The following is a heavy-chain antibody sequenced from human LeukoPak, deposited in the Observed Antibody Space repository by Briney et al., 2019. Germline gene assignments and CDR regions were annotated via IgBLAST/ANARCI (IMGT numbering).Heavy chain of an antibody. CDR1: GGSISSYY. CDR3: ARAARESDYGDYGY. D-gene: IGHD4-17*01. V-gene: IGHV4-59*12. J-gene: IGHJ4*02. CDR2: IYYSGST. Sequence: PSETLSLTCTVSGGSISSYYWSWIRQPPGKGLEWIGYIYYSGSTNYNPSLKSRVTISVDTSKNQFSLKLSSVTAADTAVYYCARAARESDYGDYGYWGQGTLVTVSS.